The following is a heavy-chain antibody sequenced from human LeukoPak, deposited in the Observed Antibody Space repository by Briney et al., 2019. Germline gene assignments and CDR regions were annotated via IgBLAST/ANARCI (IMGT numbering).Heavy chain of an antibody. CDR1: GYSFTSYW. D-gene: IGHD2-2*01. CDR2: IYPGDSDT. J-gene: IGHJ6*03. CDR3: ARHQTRTGPVAMGRGYYYYYMDV. Sequence: GESLKISCKGSGYSFTSYWIGWVLQMPGKGLEWMVIIYPGDSDTRYSPSFQGQVTISADKSISTAYLQWSSLKASDTAMYYCARHQTRTGPVAMGRGYYYYYMDVWGKGTTVTVSS. V-gene: IGHV5-51*01.